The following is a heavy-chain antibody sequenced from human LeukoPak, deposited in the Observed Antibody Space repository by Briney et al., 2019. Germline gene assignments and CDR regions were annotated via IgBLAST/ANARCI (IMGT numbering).Heavy chain of an antibody. CDR1: GYTFTDYN. D-gene: IGHD3-9*01. Sequence: ASVKVSCKASGYTFTDYNVHWVRQAPGQGPEWMGWVTPKSGATDYAQQFQGRVTLTRDTSIGTVYMELNSLISDDTAVYYCAKAGILTGSFDYWGQGTLVTVSS. J-gene: IGHJ4*02. V-gene: IGHV1-2*02. CDR3: AKAGILTGSFDY. CDR2: VTPKSGAT.